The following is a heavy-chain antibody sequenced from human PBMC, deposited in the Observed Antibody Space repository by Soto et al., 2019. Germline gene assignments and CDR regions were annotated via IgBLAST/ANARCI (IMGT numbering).Heavy chain of an antibody. V-gene: IGHV4-39*01. CDR3: ASGTYSSGWYTYFDF. CDR2: IYYTGST. CDR1: GGSISSSSYY. J-gene: IGHJ4*02. D-gene: IGHD6-19*01. Sequence: SETLSLTCTVSGGSISSSSYYWGWIRQPPGKGLEWIGSIYYTGSTYYNPSLKSRVTISADTSKNQFSLKVTSVTAADTAVYYCASGTYSSGWYTYFDFWGQGTLVTVSS.